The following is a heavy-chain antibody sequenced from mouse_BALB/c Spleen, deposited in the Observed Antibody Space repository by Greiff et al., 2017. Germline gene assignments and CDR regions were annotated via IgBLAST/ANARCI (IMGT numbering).Heavy chain of an antibody. D-gene: IGHD2-2*01. Sequence: VQLQQPGAELVMPGASVKMSCKASGYTFTDYWMHWVKQRPGQGLEWIGAIDTSDSYTSYNQKFKGKATLTVDESSSTAYMQLSSLTSEDSAVYYCAREGYDGYAMDYWGQGTSVTVSA. CDR1: GYTFTDYW. J-gene: IGHJ4*01. CDR3: AREGYDGYAMDY. CDR2: IDTSDSYT. V-gene: IGHV1-69*01.